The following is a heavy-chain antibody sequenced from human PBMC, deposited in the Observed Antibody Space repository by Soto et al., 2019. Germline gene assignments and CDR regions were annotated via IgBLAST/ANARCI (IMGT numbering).Heavy chain of an antibody. CDR1: GFTFSSYD. V-gene: IGHV3-13*01. CDR3: ARVSLLRVGGGIGDYYGMDV. Sequence: GGSLRLSCAASGFTFSSYDMHWVRQATGKGLEWVSAIGTAGDTYYPGSVKGRFTISRENAKNSLYLQMNSLRAGDTAVYYCARVSLLRVGGGIGDYYGMDVWGQGTMVTVS. J-gene: IGHJ6*02. D-gene: IGHD3-16*02. CDR2: IGTAGDT.